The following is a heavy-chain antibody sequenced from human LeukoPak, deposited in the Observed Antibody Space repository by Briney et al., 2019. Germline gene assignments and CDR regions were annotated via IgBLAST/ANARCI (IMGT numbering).Heavy chain of an antibody. CDR2: IYYSGST. CDR1: GGSISSGSYY. Sequence: SETLSLTCTVSGGSISSGSYYWSWIRQPPGKGLEWIGYIYYSGSTNYNPSLKSRVTISVDTSKNQFSLKLSSVTAADTAVYYCAKTPSDYYGMDVWGQGTTVTVSS. J-gene: IGHJ6*02. V-gene: IGHV4-61*01. CDR3: AKTPSDYYGMDV.